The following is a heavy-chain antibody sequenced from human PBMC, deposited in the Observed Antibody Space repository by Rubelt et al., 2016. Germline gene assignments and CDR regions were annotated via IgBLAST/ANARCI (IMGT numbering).Heavy chain of an antibody. J-gene: IGHJ6*02. CDR1: GFSVSSYY. Sequence: GFSVSSYYINWVRQAPGKGLEWVSGIYSGGITYYADSVKGKFSISRDNSKNTLYLQMNSLRAEDTAVYYCAKTVGEYYYYYGMDVWGQGTTVTVSS. D-gene: IGHD3-10*01. CDR3: AKTVGEYYYYYGMDV. CDR2: IYSGGIT. V-gene: IGHV3-66*01.